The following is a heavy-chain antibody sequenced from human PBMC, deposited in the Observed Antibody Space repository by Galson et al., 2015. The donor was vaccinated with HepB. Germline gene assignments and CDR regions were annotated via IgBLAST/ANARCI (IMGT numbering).Heavy chain of an antibody. CDR1: GFTFSSYW. J-gene: IGHJ4*02. V-gene: IGHV3-74*01. CDR3: ARIFYSSGWYTFPDY. Sequence: SLRLSCAASGFTFSSYWMHWVRQAPGKGLVWVSRINSDGSSTSYADSVKGRFTISRDNAKNTLYLQMNSLRAEDTAVYYCARIFYSSGWYTFPDYWGQGTLVTVPS. D-gene: IGHD6-19*01. CDR2: INSDGSST.